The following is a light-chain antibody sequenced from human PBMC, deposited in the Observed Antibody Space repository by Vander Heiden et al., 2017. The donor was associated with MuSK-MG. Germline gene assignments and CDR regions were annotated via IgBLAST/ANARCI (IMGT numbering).Light chain of an antibody. Sequence: IVMTHSPDSLPLSLGERATIDCKSSLSLLSRPHNKNSVVWYQQKPGQPPKLLISWASTRDSGVPDRFSGSGSGTDFTLTINSLQAEDVGVYYCQQYYTSPWTFGHGTRVEIK. CDR3: QQYYTSPWT. CDR1: LSLLSRPHNKNS. V-gene: IGKV4-1*01. J-gene: IGKJ1*01. CDR2: WAS.